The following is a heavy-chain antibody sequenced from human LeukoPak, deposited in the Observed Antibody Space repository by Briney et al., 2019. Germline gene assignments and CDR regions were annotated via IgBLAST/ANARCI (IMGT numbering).Heavy chain of an antibody. J-gene: IGHJ4*02. D-gene: IGHD3-9*01. CDR3: ARVRGSIDWYVDY. Sequence: GGSPRLSCAASGFTLSSYGMHWVRQAPGKGLEWVAIIYSDESNKYYADSVRGRFTISRDISKNTLFLQMNSLSAEDTAVYYCARVRGSIDWYVDYWGQGTLVTVSS. CDR2: IYSDESNK. V-gene: IGHV3-33*01. CDR1: GFTLSSYG.